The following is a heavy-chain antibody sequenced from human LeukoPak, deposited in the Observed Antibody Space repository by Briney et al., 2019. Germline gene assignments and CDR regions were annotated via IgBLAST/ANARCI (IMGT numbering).Heavy chain of an antibody. CDR2: ICGHGISI. D-gene: IGHD3-10*01. CDR1: GFTFSNYA. V-gene: IGHV3-23*01. Sequence: GGSLRLSCEASGFTFSNYAMSWVRQAPGQGLEWVSGICGHGISIYYADSVKGRFTISRDNSKNTLYLQVTSLRAEDTAVYYCAKGDYYGSGSFFKNGMDVWGQGTTVTVSS. J-gene: IGHJ6*02. CDR3: AKGDYYGSGSFFKNGMDV.